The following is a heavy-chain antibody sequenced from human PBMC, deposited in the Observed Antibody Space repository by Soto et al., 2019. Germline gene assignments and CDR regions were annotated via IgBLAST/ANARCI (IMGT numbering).Heavy chain of an antibody. V-gene: IGHV3-48*02. D-gene: IGHD6-13*01. CDR2: ITSGSTTI. CDR3: ARDNGLAGSFDP. CDR1: GFTFSTYS. J-gene: IGHJ5*02. Sequence: RLVESGGGLVKRGGSLRLSCAASGFTFSTYSMNWVRQAPGKGLEWISYITSGSTTIFYADSVKGRFTISRDNAKNSLYLKMNNLRDEDTDVYYCARDNGLAGSFDPWGQGTLVIVSS.